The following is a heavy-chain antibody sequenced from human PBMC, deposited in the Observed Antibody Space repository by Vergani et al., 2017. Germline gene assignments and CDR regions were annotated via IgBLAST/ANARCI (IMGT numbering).Heavy chain of an antibody. V-gene: IGHV1-2*02. D-gene: IGHD2-21*02. J-gene: IGHJ3*02. Sequence: QVQLVQSGAEVKKPGASVKVSCKASGYTFTGCYLLWVRQAPGQGLEWMGWINPNSGGTDYAQKFQGRVTMTRDTSISTAYMELSRLRSDDTAVYFCARAYCGGDCYWRSAFDIWGQGTMVTVSS. CDR3: ARAYCGGDCYWRSAFDI. CDR1: GYTFTGCY. CDR2: INPNSGGT.